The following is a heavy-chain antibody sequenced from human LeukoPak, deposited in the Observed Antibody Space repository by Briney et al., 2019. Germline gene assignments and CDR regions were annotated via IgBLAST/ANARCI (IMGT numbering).Heavy chain of an antibody. J-gene: IGHJ4*02. CDR2: INAGGSNT. Sequence: GGSLRLSCAASGFTFSGYWMHWVRQAPGKGLVWVSHINAGGSNTVYADSVKGRFTISRDNSKNTLYLQMNSLRAEDTAVYYCAKTFYGSGSYPYYFDYWGQGTLVTVSS. CDR1: GFTFSGYW. V-gene: IGHV3-74*03. D-gene: IGHD3-10*01. CDR3: AKTFYGSGSYPYYFDY.